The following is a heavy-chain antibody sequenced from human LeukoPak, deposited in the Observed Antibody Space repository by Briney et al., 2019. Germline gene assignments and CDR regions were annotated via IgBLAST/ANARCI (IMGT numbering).Heavy chain of an antibody. CDR2: IWYDGSNK. CDR1: GFTFSSYG. V-gene: IGHV3-33*06. Sequence: GGSLRLSCAASGFTFSSYGMHWVRQAPGKGLEGVAVIWYDGSNKYYADSVKGRFTISRDNSKNTLYLQMNSLRAEDTAVYYCAKDQGIAAAGTNYWGQGTLVTVSS. J-gene: IGHJ4*02. D-gene: IGHD6-13*01. CDR3: AKDQGIAAAGTNY.